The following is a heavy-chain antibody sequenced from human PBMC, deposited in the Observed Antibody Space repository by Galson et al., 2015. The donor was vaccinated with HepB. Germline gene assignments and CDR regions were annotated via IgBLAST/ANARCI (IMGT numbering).Heavy chain of an antibody. CDR1: GFTFSSYW. CDR3: ARVYCTGGRCHFDY. Sequence: SLRLSCAASGFTFSSYWMHWVRQPPGKGLMWVSRINGDGSSTRDADSVKGRSTISRDNAKNTLYLQMHSLTAEDTAVYYCARVYCTGGRCHFDYWGQGTLVTVSS. J-gene: IGHJ4*02. V-gene: IGHV3-74*01. D-gene: IGHD2-15*01. CDR2: INGDGSST.